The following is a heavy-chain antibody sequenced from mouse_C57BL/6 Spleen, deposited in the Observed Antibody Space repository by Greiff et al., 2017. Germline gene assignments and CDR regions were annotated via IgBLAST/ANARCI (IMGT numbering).Heavy chain of an antibody. CDR1: GYAFSSSW. CDR3: APGPFAY. V-gene: IGHV1-82*01. Sequence: QVHVKQSGPELVKPGASVKISCKASGYAFSSSWMNWVKQRPGKGLEWIGRIYPGDGDTNYNGKFKGKATLTADKSSSTAYMQLSSLTSEDSAVYFCAPGPFAYWGQGTLVTVSA. J-gene: IGHJ3*01. CDR2: IYPGDGDT.